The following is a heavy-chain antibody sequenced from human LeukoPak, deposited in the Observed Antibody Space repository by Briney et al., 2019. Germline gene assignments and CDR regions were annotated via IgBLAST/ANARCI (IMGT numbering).Heavy chain of an antibody. CDR2: ISYDGSNK. CDR3: ARDMYSSGWYACVGY. V-gene: IGHV3-30-3*01. Sequence: GGSLRLSCAASGFTFSSYAMHWVRQAPGKGLEWVAVISYDGSNKYYADSVKGRFTISRDNSKNTLYLQMNGLRAEDTAVYYCARDMYSSGWYACVGYWGQGTLVTVSS. CDR1: GFTFSSYA. D-gene: IGHD6-19*01. J-gene: IGHJ4*02.